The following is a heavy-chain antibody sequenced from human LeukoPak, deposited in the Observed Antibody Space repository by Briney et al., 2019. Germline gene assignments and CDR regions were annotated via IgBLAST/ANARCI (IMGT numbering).Heavy chain of an antibody. CDR3: ARDYDIVIGQRQAY. D-gene: IGHD3-9*01. CDR1: GFTFNIYW. Sequence: GGSLRLSCSASGFTFNIYWMYWVRQAPGKGLVWVSRISGDGTITSHSESVKGRFTISRDNAKNTLYLQMNSLRAEDTAVYYCARDYDIVIGQRQAYWGQGTLVTVSS. CDR2: ISGDGTIT. V-gene: IGHV3-74*01. J-gene: IGHJ4*02.